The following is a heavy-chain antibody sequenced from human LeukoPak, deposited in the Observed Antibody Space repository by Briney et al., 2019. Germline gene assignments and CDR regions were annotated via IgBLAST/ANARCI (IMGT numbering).Heavy chain of an antibody. CDR2: INPSGGST. V-gene: IGHV1-46*01. D-gene: IGHD3-10*01. CDR1: GYTFTSYY. CDR3: ARVLRSRLTMVRGEFDY. Sequence: ASVKVSCKASGYTFTSYYMHWVRQAPGQGLEWMGLINPSGGSTSYAQKFQGRVTMTRDTSTSTVYMELSSLRSEDTAVYYCARVLRSRLTMVRGEFDYWGQGTLVTVSS. J-gene: IGHJ4*02.